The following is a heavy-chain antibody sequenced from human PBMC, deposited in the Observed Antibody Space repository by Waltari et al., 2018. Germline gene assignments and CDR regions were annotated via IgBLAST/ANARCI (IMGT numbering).Heavy chain of an antibody. V-gene: IGHV1-69-2*01. CDR1: GYTFTDYY. D-gene: IGHD2-15*01. Sequence: EVQLVQSGAEVKKPGATVKISCKVSGYTFTDYYMTWVQQAPGKGLEWMGLVDPEDGETIYAEKFQGRVTITADTSTDTAYMELSSLRSEDTAVYYCATGTPGSVVVVAAPLSVWGKGTTVTVSS. CDR3: ATGTPGSVVVVAAPLSV. J-gene: IGHJ6*04. CDR2: VDPEDGET.